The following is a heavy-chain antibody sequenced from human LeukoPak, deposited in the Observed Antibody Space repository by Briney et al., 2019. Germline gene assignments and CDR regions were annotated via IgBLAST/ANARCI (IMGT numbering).Heavy chain of an antibody. CDR3: ARNSEALDY. Sequence: SETLSLTCTVSGGSISSSSYYWGWIRQPPGKGLEWIGSIYYSGSTYYNPSLKSRVTISVDTSKNQFSLKLSSVTAADTALYYCARNSEALDYWGQGTLVTVSS. CDR1: GGSISSSSYY. J-gene: IGHJ4*02. D-gene: IGHD1-26*01. V-gene: IGHV4-39*01. CDR2: IYYSGST.